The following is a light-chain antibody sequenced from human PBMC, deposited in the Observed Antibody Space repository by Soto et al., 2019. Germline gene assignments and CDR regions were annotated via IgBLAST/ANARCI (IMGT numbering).Light chain of an antibody. J-gene: IGKJ1*01. CDR1: QSVSSN. CDR3: QQYNNWARA. CDR2: GAS. Sequence: IVMTQSPATLSVSPGERATLSCRASQSVSSNLAWYQQKYGEAPRLLIYGASTMATAFPARFSGSGSGTEFTLTISSLQSEDFAVYYCQQYNNWARAFGQGTKVEI. V-gene: IGKV3-15*01.